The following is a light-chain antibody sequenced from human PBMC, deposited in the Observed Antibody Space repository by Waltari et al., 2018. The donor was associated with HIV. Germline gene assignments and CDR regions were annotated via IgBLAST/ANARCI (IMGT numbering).Light chain of an antibody. CDR2: EVS. CDR1: SSDVAGYNY. CDR3: SSYTSSTFWV. V-gene: IGLV2-14*01. J-gene: IGLJ3*02. Sequence: QSALTQPASVSGSPGQSITISCTGTSSDVAGYNYVSWYPQHPGTAPKLMIYEVSNRPSGVSIRFSGSKSGNTASLTISGLQAEDEADYYCSSYTSSTFWVFGGGTKLTVL.